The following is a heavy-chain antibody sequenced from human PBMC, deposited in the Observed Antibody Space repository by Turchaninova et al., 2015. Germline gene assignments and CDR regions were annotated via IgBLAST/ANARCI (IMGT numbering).Heavy chain of an antibody. CDR3: ARDPPDGYALFDY. V-gene: IGHV1-2*06. D-gene: IGHD5-18*01. J-gene: IGHJ4*02. Sequence: QVQLLHSGAVVQKPGHAVKVSCKASVCTLTGYHLQWVRQAPVQGREWMGRNNANRGGANYALKFQGRVTMTRDTSINTAYMELTSLTSDDTAVYYCARDPPDGYALFDYWGQGTLVTVSS. CDR1: VCTLTGYH. CDR2: NNANRGGA.